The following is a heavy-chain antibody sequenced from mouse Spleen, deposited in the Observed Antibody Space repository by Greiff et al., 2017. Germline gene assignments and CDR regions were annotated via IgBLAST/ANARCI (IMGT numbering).Heavy chain of an antibody. CDR1: GYTFTSYW. Sequence: QVQLQQPGAELVKPGASVKVSCKASGYTFTSYWMHWVKQRPGQGLEWIGRIHPSDSDTNYNQKFKGKATLTVDKSSSTAYMQLSSLTSEDSAVYYWAMGTARATPAMDYWGQGTSVTVSS. CDR2: IHPSDSDT. D-gene: IGHD3-2*01. CDR3: AMGTARATPAMDY. V-gene: IGHV1-74*01. J-gene: IGHJ4*01.